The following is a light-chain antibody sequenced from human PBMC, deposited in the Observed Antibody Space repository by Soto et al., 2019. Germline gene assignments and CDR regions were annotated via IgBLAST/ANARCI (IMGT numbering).Light chain of an antibody. CDR1: QSVGHY. CDR2: DTF. CDR3: QQRSDWPLT. Sequence: DTVLTQSPATLSLCPGERATLSCRASQSVGHYLAWYQQKPGQAPRLLIYDTFNRATGIPVRFSGSGSGTDFTLTISSLEPEDFALYYCQQRSDWPLTFGGGTKVDIK. J-gene: IGKJ4*01. V-gene: IGKV3-11*01.